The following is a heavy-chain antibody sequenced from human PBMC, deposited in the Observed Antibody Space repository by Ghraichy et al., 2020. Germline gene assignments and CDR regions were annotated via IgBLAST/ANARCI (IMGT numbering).Heavy chain of an antibody. D-gene: IGHD3-3*01. CDR1: GGSISSSSYY. J-gene: IGHJ3*02. Sequence: SETLSLTCTVSGGSISSSSYYWGWIRQPPGKGLEWIGSIYYSGSTYYNPSLKSRVTISVDTSKNQFSLKLSSVTAADTAVYYCARLSLRFLEWLPHPDAFDIWGQGTMVTVSS. CDR3: ARLSLRFLEWLPHPDAFDI. CDR2: IYYSGST. V-gene: IGHV4-39*01.